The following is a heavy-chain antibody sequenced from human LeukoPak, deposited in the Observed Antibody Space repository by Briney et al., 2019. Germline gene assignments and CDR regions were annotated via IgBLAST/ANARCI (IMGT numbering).Heavy chain of an antibody. CDR3: AKDNKQWLVGAFDI. CDR2: ISWNSGSI. Sequence: GGSLRLSCAASGFTFDDYAMHWVRQAPGKGLEWVSGISWNSGSIGYVDSVKGRFTISRDNAKNSLYLQMNSLRAEDMALYYCAKDNKQWLVGAFDIWGQGTMVTVSS. CDR1: GFTFDDYA. V-gene: IGHV3-9*03. J-gene: IGHJ3*02. D-gene: IGHD6-19*01.